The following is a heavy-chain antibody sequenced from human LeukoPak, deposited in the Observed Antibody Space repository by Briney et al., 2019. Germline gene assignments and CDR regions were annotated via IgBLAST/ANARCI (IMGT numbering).Heavy chain of an antibody. Sequence: GGSLRLSCAASGLTFSGSAMHWVRQASGKGLEWVGRIRSKANSYATAYAASVKGRFTISRDDSKNTAYPQMNSLKTEDTAVYYRTRHGVVQDAFDIWGQGTMVTVSS. CDR2: IRSKANSYAT. V-gene: IGHV3-73*01. J-gene: IGHJ3*02. CDR3: TRHGVVQDAFDI. D-gene: IGHD3-3*01. CDR1: GLTFSGSA.